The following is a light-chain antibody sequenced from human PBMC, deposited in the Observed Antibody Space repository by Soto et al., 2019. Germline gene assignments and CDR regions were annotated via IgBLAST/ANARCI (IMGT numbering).Light chain of an antibody. CDR2: GAS. Sequence: EIVMTQSPATLSVSPGERATLSCRTSQSISNNLAWYQQKPGQAPRLLLYGASTRATGIPGRFSGSGSGTDFILTISSLQSEDFAVYYCQQHSNFFGPGTKVDI. CDR3: QQHSNF. CDR1: QSISNN. J-gene: IGKJ3*01. V-gene: IGKV3-15*01.